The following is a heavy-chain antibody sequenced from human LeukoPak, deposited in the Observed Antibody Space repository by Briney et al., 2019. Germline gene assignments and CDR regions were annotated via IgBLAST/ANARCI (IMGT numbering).Heavy chain of an antibody. CDR2: IYYSGST. CDR3: ARVALSNYYDSSGPPEA. D-gene: IGHD3-22*01. J-gene: IGHJ5*02. V-gene: IGHV4-30-4*08. Sequence: PSETLSLTCTVSGGSISSGDYYWSWIRQPPGKGLEWIGYIYYSGSTYYNPSLKSRVTISVDTSKNQFSLKVNSVTAADTAVYYCARVALSNYYDSSGPPEAWGQGTLVTVSS. CDR1: GGSISSGDYY.